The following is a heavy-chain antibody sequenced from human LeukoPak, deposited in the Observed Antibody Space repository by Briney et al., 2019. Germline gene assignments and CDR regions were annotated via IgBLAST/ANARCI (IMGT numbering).Heavy chain of an antibody. Sequence: KPSETLSLTCIVSGGSISSYYWSWIRQPPGKGLEWIGYIYYSGSTNYNPSLKSRVTISVDTSKNQFSLKLSSVTAADTAVYYCARATSGYVGVDYWGQGTLVTVSS. CDR2: IYYSGST. V-gene: IGHV4-59*01. J-gene: IGHJ4*02. CDR1: GGSISSYY. CDR3: ARATSGYVGVDY. D-gene: IGHD1-26*01.